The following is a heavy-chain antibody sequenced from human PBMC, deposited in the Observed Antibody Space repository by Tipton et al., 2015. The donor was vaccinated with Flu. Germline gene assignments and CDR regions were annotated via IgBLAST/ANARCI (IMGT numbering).Heavy chain of an antibody. CDR2: IYTSGST. D-gene: IGHD3-10*01. Sequence: TLSLTCTVSGGSISSGSYYWSWIRQPAGKGLEWIGRIYTSGSTNYNPSLKSRVTISVDTSKNQFSLKLSSVTAADTAFYYCARGSGSGTYVIFDYWGQGTLVSVSS. CDR1: GGSISSGSYY. V-gene: IGHV4-61*02. J-gene: IGHJ4*02. CDR3: ARGSGSGTYVIFDY.